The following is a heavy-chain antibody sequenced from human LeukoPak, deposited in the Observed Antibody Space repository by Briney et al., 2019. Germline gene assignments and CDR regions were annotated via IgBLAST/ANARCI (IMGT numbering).Heavy chain of an antibody. Sequence: GGSLRLSCAASGFTFSSYAMSWVRQAPGKGLEWVSSISGSGGSTYYADSVKGRFTISRDNSKNTLYLQMNSLRAEDTAVYYCATRGYCDSTSCYAPQSWGQGTLVTVSS. V-gene: IGHV3-23*01. D-gene: IGHD2-2*01. CDR2: ISGSGGST. J-gene: IGHJ5*02. CDR3: ATRGYCDSTSCYAPQS. CDR1: GFTFSSYA.